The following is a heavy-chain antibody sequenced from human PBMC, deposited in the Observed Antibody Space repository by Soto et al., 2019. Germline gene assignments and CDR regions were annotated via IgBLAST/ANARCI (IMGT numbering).Heavy chain of an antibody. D-gene: IGHD4-17*01. CDR2: ISGSGGST. CDR1: GFTLSSFA. Sequence: RGSLRLSWAVSGFTLSSFAMSWVRQAPGKGLEWVSAISGSGGSTYYADSVKGRFTISRDNSKNTLYLQMNSLRAEDTAVYYCATRSHGDYFAYRGQGTLVTVSA. V-gene: IGHV3-23*01. CDR3: ATRSHGDYFAY. J-gene: IGHJ4*02.